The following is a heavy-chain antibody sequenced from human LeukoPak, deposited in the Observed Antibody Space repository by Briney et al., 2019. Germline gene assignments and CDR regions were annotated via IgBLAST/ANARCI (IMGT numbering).Heavy chain of an antibody. V-gene: IGHV4-39*01. CDR2: IFYSGAT. Sequence: PSETLSLTCTVSSDSISSSTSYWGWIRQPPGKGLEYIGSIFYSGATYYNPSLKSRVTLSVDTSKNQFSLKLSSVTAADTAVYYCARLDKRVHNTFDIWGQGTVVTVSS. D-gene: IGHD3-9*01. CDR3: ARLDKRVHNTFDI. J-gene: IGHJ3*02. CDR1: SDSISSSTSY.